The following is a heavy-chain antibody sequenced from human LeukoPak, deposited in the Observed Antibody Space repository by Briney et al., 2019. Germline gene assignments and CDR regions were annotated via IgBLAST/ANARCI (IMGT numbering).Heavy chain of an antibody. J-gene: IGHJ4*02. CDR2: MDPKGTT. D-gene: IGHD2-15*01. V-gene: IGHV4-4*07. CDR1: GGSITGYY. Sequence: PSETLSLTCTVYGGSITGYYWNWIRLPAGKGLEWIGRMDPKGTTSYNPSLKSRVTMSVDTSKNQFSLKLKSVTAADTAMYYCARGYCSGANCYTAPDYWGQGTLVTVSS. CDR3: ARGYCSGANCYTAPDY.